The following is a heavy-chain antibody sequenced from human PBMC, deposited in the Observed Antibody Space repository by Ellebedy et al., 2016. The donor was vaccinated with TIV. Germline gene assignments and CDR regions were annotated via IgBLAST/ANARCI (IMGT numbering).Heavy chain of an antibody. Sequence: GESLKISCLGSGFTFSEYSIHSVRQAPGKGLEWVAVTSHDGNRKYYADSVKGRFTISRDNSKNTLYLQMNSLRAEDTAVYYCARDPVGVGPAFDIWGQGTMVTVSS. J-gene: IGHJ3*02. D-gene: IGHD4-23*01. CDR1: GFTFSEYS. V-gene: IGHV3-30*03. CDR2: TSHDGNRK. CDR3: ARDPVGVGPAFDI.